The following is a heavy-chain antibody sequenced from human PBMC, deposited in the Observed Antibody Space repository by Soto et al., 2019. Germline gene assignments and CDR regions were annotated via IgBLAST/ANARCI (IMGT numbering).Heavy chain of an antibody. CDR3: GRDPMPTSMMYYFDL. D-gene: IGHD3-22*01. CDR1: GFTFSDFA. Sequence: QGHLVESGGSVVQPGKSLTLSCAASGFTFSDFAMHWIRQAPGKGLAWVAAVSYDGHDEFYADSVKGRFTISRDDSRNMIFLQMNRLRLEDTAMYYCGRDPMPTSMMYYFDLWGQGNLATVSS. J-gene: IGHJ4*02. V-gene: IGHV3-30*03. CDR2: VSYDGHDE.